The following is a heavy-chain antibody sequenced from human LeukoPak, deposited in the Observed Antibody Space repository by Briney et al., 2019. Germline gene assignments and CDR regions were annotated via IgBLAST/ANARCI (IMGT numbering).Heavy chain of an antibody. CDR3: ARDRSGYLGAFDI. CDR1: GGSLSSYY. Sequence: SETLSLTSTVSGGSLSSYYWSWIRHPPGKGLEWIGYIYYRGSTNYNPPLKSRLTISVETSKNQFSLKLSSVTAADTAVYYCARDRSGYLGAFDIWGQGTMVTVSS. J-gene: IGHJ3*02. D-gene: IGHD5-12*01. V-gene: IGHV4-59*01. CDR2: IYYRGST.